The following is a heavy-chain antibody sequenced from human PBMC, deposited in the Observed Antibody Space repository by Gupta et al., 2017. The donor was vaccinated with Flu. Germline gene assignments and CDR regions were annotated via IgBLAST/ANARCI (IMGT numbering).Heavy chain of an antibody. V-gene: IGHV1-69*01. J-gene: IGHJ6*02. Sequence: QVQLVQSGAEVKKPGSSVKVSCKASGGTFSSYAISWVRQAPGQGLEWMGGIIPIFGTANYAQKFQGRVTITADESTSTAYMELSSLRSEDTAVYYCARARRQKNGGAGIAARPRDLYYYYGMDVWGQGTTVTVSS. CDR1: GGTFSSYA. CDR2: IIPIFGTA. D-gene: IGHD6-6*01. CDR3: ARARRQKNGGAGIAARPRDLYYYYGMDV.